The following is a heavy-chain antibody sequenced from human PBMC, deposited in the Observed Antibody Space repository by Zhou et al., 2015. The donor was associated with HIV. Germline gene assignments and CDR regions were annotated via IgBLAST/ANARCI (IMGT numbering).Heavy chain of an antibody. CDR1: GGTFNNYA. CDR3: ARDLGWSGSCYSDCYYYGMDV. D-gene: IGHD2-15*01. CDR2: IIPLFLAV. Sequence: QVQLVQSGAEVKKSGSSVKVSCQTSGGTFNNYAIIWVRQAPGQGLLWMGGIIPLFLAVNYAPKFQGRVTITADESTSTAYMELSSLRSEDTAVYYCARDLGWSGSCYSDCYYYGMDVWGQGP. J-gene: IGHJ6*02. V-gene: IGHV1-69*01.